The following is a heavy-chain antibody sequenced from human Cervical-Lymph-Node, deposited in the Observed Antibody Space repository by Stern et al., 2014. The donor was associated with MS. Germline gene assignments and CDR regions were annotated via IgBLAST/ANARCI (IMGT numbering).Heavy chain of an antibody. CDR3: AKRMEGNSYGYTYYGMDV. CDR2: ISGSGGST. J-gene: IGHJ6*02. V-gene: IGHV3-23*04. Sequence: VQLVESGGGLVQPGGSLRLSCAASGFTFSSYAMSWVRPAPGKGLEWVSAISGSGGSTYYADSVKGRFTISRDNSKNTLYLQMNSLRAEDTAVYYCAKRMEGNSYGYTYYGMDVWGQGTTVTVSS. CDR1: GFTFSSYA. D-gene: IGHD5-18*01.